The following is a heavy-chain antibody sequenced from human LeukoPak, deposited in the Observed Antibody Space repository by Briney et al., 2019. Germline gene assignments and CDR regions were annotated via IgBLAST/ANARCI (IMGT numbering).Heavy chain of an antibody. CDR2: INPNSGGT. CDR1: GYTFTGYY. Sequence: ASVKVSCKASGYTFTGYYMHWVRQAPGQGLEWMGWINPNSGGTNYAQKFQGRVTMTRDTSISTAYMELSRLRSDDTAVYYCARDSPLLYYDFWSTPHRFDPWGQGTLVTVSS. J-gene: IGHJ5*02. CDR3: ARDSPLLYYDFWSTPHRFDP. D-gene: IGHD3-3*01. V-gene: IGHV1-2*02.